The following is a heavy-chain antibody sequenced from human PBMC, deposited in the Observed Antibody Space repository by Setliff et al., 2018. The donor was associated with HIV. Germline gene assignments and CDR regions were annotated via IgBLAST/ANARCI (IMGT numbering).Heavy chain of an antibody. CDR2: IYHSGST. J-gene: IGHJ4*02. D-gene: IGHD6-19*01. CDR3: ARRRSSGWYHYFDY. Sequence: KTSETLSLTCTVSGYSISSGYYWGWIRQPPGKGLEWIGSIYHSGSTYYNPSLKSRVTISVDTSKNQSSLKLSSVTAADTAVYYCARRRSSGWYHYFDYWGQGTLVTVSS. V-gene: IGHV4-38-2*02. CDR1: GYSISSGYY.